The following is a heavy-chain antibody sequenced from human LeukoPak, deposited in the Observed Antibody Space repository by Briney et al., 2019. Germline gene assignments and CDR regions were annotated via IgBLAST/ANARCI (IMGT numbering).Heavy chain of an antibody. D-gene: IGHD6-6*01. CDR2: IKQDGSEK. J-gene: IGHJ3*02. V-gene: IGHV3-7*01. CDR1: GFTFSSYW. Sequence: PGGSVRLSCAASGFTFSSYWRSWVRQAPGKGLEWVANIKQDGSEKYYVDSVKGRFTISRDNAKNSLYRQMNCLRAEVTAVYYCARARSHAFDIWSQEAMVTVSS. CDR3: ARARSHAFDI.